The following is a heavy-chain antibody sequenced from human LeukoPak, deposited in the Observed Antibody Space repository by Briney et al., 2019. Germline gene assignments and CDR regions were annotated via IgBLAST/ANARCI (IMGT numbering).Heavy chain of an antibody. V-gene: IGHV3-43*02. CDR2: ISGDGGST. Sequence: GGSLRLSCAASGFIFDDYAMHWVRQAPGKGLEWVSLISGDGGSTYYADSVKGRFTISRDNSKNSLYLQMSSLRTEDTALYYCAKDHDEQYTYGPFGYWGQGTLVTVSS. CDR1: GFIFDDYA. CDR3: AKDHDEQYTYGPFGY. D-gene: IGHD5-18*01. J-gene: IGHJ4*02.